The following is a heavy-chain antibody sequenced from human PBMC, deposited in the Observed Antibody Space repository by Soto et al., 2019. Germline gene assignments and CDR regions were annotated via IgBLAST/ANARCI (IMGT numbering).Heavy chain of an antibody. CDR3: ARHPTYYYGSGTLFDY. CDR2: IYYSGST. CDR1: GGSISSYY. D-gene: IGHD3-10*01. J-gene: IGHJ4*02. V-gene: IGHV4-59*08. Sequence: SETLSLTCTVSGGSISSYYWSWIRQPPGKGLEWIGYIYYSGSTNYNPSLKSRVTISVDTSKNQFSLKLSSVTAADTAVYYCARHPTYYYGSGTLFDYWGQGTLVTVSS.